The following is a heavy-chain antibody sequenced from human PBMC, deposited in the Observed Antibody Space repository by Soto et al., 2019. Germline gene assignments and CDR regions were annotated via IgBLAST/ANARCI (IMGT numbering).Heavy chain of an antibody. CDR3: ARLTGEYWYFDL. CDR1: GGSISSSSYY. Sequence: SETLSLTCTVSGGSISSSSYYWGWIRQPPGKGLEWIGSIYYSGSTYYNPSLKSRVTISVDTSKNQFSLKLSSVTAADTAVYYCARLTGEYWYFDLWGRGTLVTVSS. V-gene: IGHV4-39*01. CDR2: IYYSGST. D-gene: IGHD7-27*01. J-gene: IGHJ2*01.